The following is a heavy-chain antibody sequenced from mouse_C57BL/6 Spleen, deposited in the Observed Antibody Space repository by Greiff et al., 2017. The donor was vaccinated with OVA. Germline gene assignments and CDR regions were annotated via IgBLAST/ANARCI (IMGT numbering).Heavy chain of an antibody. V-gene: IGHV1-42*01. CDR3: AREDMSNFGDYAMDY. D-gene: IGHD2-5*01. CDR2: INPSSGGT. CDR1: GYSFTGYY. Sequence: EVMLVESGPELVKPGASVKISCKASGYSFTGYYMNWVKQSPEKSLEWIGEINPSSGGTTYNQKFKAKATLTVDKSSSTAYMQLKSLTSEDSAVYYCAREDMSNFGDYAMDYWGQGTSVTVSS. J-gene: IGHJ4*01.